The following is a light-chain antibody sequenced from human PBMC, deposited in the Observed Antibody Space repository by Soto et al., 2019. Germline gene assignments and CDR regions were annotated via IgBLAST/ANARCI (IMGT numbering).Light chain of an antibody. J-gene: IGLJ1*01. Sequence: QSALTQPASVSGSPGQSITISCTGTSSDDGSYNLVSWYQQHPGKAPKLMIYEGSKRPSGVSNRFSGSKSGNTASLTISGLQAEDEADYYCCSYAGTIYVFGTGTKVTVL. CDR1: SSDDGSYNL. CDR3: CSYAGTIYV. CDR2: EGS. V-gene: IGLV2-23*01.